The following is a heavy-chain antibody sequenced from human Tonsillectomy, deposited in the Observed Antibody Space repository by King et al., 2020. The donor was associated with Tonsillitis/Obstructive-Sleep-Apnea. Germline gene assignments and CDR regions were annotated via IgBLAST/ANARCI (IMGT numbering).Heavy chain of an antibody. CDR1: GYTFTSYA. V-gene: IGHV7-4-1*02. J-gene: IGHJ3*02. Sequence: QLVQSGSELKKPGASVKVSCKASGYTFTSYAMNWVRQAPGQGLEWMGWINTNTGNPTYAQGFTGRFVFSLDTSVSTAYLQISSLKAEDTAVYYCARDSTTMTDSPSYAFDIWGQGTMVTVSS. D-gene: IGHD4-17*01. CDR3: ARDSTTMTDSPSYAFDI. CDR2: INTNTGNP.